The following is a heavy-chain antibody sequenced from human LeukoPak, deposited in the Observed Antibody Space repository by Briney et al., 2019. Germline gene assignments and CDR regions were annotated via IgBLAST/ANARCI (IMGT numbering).Heavy chain of an antibody. Sequence: GASVKVSCKASGYTFTSYGISWVRQAPGQGLEWMGWISAYNGNTNYAQKLQGRVTMTTDTSTSTACMELRSLRSDDTAVYYCARDQWELLREYDYWGQGTLVTVSS. D-gene: IGHD1-26*01. CDR2: ISAYNGNT. CDR1: GYTFTSYG. CDR3: ARDQWELLREYDY. V-gene: IGHV1-18*01. J-gene: IGHJ4*02.